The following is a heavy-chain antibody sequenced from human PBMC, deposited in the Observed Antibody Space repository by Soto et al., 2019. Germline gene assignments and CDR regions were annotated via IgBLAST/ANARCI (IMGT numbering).Heavy chain of an antibody. CDR1: GFTFSSYW. V-gene: IGHV3-74*01. Sequence: GGSLRLSCAASGFTFSSYWMHWVRQAPGKELVWVSRINSDGSSTSYADSVKGRFTISRDNAKNTLYLQMNSLRAEDTAVYYCARGVRSSSWQNYYYYYGMDVWGQGTTVTGSS. D-gene: IGHD6-13*01. CDR3: ARGVRSSSWQNYYYYYGMDV. J-gene: IGHJ6*02. CDR2: INSDGSST.